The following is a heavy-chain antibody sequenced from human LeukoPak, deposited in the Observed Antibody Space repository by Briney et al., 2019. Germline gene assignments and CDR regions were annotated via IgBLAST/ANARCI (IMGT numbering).Heavy chain of an antibody. D-gene: IGHD6-19*01. CDR1: GGSISSGSYY. CDR3: ARISSGRDY. CDR2: IYTSGST. V-gene: IGHV4-61*02. J-gene: IGHJ4*02. Sequence: SQTLSLTCTVSGGSISSGSYYWSWIRQPAGKGLEWIGRIYTSGSTNYNPSLKSRVTISVDTSKNQFSLKLSSVTAADTAVYYCARISSGRDYWGQRTLVTVSS.